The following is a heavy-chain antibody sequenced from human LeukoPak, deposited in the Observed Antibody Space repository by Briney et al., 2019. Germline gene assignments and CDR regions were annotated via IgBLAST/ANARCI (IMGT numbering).Heavy chain of an antibody. V-gene: IGHV3-33*06. J-gene: IGHJ3*02. D-gene: IGHD6-13*01. CDR2: IWYDGSNK. CDR3: AKEKPNPYSSSWYVIHAFDI. Sequence: GGSLRLSCAASGFTFSSYGMHWVRQAPGKGLEWVAVIWYDGSNKYYADSVKGRFTISRDNSKNTLYLQMNSLRAEDTAVYYCAKEKPNPYSSSWYVIHAFDIWGQGTMVTVSS. CDR1: GFTFSSYG.